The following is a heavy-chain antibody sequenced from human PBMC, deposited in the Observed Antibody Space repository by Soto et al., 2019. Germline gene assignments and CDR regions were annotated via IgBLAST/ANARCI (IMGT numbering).Heavy chain of an antibody. D-gene: IGHD2-21*02. V-gene: IGHV1-3*01. CDR3: ARVIGVVTAADY. CDR1: GYTFTSYA. Sequence: QVQLVQSGAEVKKPGASVKVSCKASGYTFTSYAMHWVRQAPGQRLEWMGWINAGNGNTKYSQKFQGRVTITRDTSASTGYMELGSMRAEDSAGYCCARVIGVVTAADYWGQGTLVTVSS. J-gene: IGHJ4*02. CDR2: INAGNGNT.